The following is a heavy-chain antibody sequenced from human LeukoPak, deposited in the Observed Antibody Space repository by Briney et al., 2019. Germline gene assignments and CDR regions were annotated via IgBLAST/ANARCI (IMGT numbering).Heavy chain of an antibody. Sequence: GGSLRLSCAASGFNFGTFWMSWVRQAPGRGLEWVAKINQDGSVRDYVDSVKGRFTISRDNAKNSLYLQMNSLRAEDTAVYYCARDLSAATETGGLDPWGQGTLVTVSS. CDR3: ARDLSAATETGGLDP. D-gene: IGHD6-13*01. J-gene: IGHJ5*02. V-gene: IGHV3-7*01. CDR1: GFNFGTFW. CDR2: INQDGSVR.